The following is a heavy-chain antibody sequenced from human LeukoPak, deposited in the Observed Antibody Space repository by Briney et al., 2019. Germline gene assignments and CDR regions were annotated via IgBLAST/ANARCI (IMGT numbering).Heavy chain of an antibody. J-gene: IGHJ4*02. D-gene: IGHD3-10*01. CDR1: GFSFSSYA. CDR3: ARDPALLVHYYGSGSYYTRLAYFDY. CDR2: ISYDGSNK. V-gene: IGHV3-30*04. Sequence: GGSLRLSCAASGFSFSSYAMHWVRQAPGKGLEWVAVISYDGSNKYYADSVKGRFTISRDNSKNSLYLQMSSLRAEDTAVYYCARDPALLVHYYGSGSYYTRLAYFDYWGQGTLVTVSS.